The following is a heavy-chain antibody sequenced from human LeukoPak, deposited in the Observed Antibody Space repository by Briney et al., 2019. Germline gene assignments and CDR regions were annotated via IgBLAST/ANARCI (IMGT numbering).Heavy chain of an antibody. CDR1: GFTFSTYA. V-gene: IGHV3-30*04. CDR2: ISYDGKNK. D-gene: IGHD5-18*01. CDR3: ARPQGCRQLWLHFDY. Sequence: PGGSLRLSCAASGFTFSTYAIHWVRQAPGKGLEWVAVISYDGKNKYYADSVKGRFTTSRDNSKNTLYLQMNSLRAEDTAVYYCARPQGCRQLWLHFDYWGQGTLVTVSS. J-gene: IGHJ4*02.